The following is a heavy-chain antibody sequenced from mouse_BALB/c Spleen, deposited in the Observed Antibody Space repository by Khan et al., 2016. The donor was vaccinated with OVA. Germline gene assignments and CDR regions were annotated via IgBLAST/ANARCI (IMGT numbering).Heavy chain of an antibody. CDR2: IDPFNGST. D-gene: IGHD1-1*01. CDR3: ARHGTSSWFAY. Sequence: VQLQQSGPELMKPGASVKISCKASGYSFTTYYIHWVKQSHGKSLEWIGYIDPFNGSTTYNQKFKGKATLTVDKSSSTAYMHLSSLTSADSAVYYCARHGTSSWFAYWGQGTLVTVSA. V-gene: IGHV1S135*01. CDR1: GYSFTTYY. J-gene: IGHJ3*01.